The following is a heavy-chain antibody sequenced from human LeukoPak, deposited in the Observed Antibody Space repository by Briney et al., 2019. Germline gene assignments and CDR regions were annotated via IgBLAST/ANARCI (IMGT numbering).Heavy chain of an antibody. Sequence: PGGSLRLSCSASGFTFSRYGMHWVRQAPGKGLEYVSAIVSNGDSTYYADSVKGRFTISRDNAKNTLYLQMSSLRPDDTAVYYCVNPGWYYDSSGYSYYYGMDVWGQGTTVTVFS. V-gene: IGHV3-64D*09. CDR3: VNPGWYYDSSGYSYYYGMDV. D-gene: IGHD3-22*01. J-gene: IGHJ6*02. CDR2: IVSNGDST. CDR1: GFTFSRYG.